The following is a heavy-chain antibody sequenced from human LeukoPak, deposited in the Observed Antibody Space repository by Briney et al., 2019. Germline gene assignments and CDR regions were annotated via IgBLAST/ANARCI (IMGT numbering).Heavy chain of an antibody. J-gene: IGHJ3*02. CDR1: GYTFTDYY. CDR3: ARVSESRGYCSGGSCYLKAFDI. Sequence: ASVKVSCKTSGYTFTDYYIHWVRQAPGQGLEWMGIINPSGGSTSYAQKFQGRVTMISDTSTSTVYMELSSLTSDDTAVYYCARVSESRGYCSGGSCYLKAFDIWGQGTMVTVSS. CDR2: INPSGGST. V-gene: IGHV1-46*01. D-gene: IGHD2-15*01.